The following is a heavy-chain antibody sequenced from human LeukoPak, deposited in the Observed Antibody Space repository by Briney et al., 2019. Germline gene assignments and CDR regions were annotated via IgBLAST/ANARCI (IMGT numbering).Heavy chain of an antibody. CDR3: ARVQWGSLVAIDY. CDR1: GFTFSSYW. D-gene: IGHD5-12*01. CDR2: IDNYGSSP. J-gene: IGHJ4*02. V-gene: IGHV3-74*01. Sequence: PGGSLRLSCAASGFTFSSYWMHWVRHAPGKGLVWVSRIDNYGSSPSYADSVKGRFTISRDNAKNTLYLQMNSLRAEDTAVYYCARVQWGSLVAIDYWGQGTLVTVSS.